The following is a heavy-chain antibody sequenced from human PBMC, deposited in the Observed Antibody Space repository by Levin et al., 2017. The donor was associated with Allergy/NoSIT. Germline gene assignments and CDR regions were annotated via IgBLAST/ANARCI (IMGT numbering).Heavy chain of an antibody. D-gene: IGHD6-13*01. CDR3: ARDWLSSSSWYVWYFDL. Sequence: GASVKVSCKASGGTFSSYAISWVRQAPGQGLEWMGRIIPILGIANYAQKFQGRVTITADKSTSTAYMELSSLRSEDTAVYYCARDWLSSSSWYVWYFDLWGRGTLVTVSS. V-gene: IGHV1-69*04. CDR1: GGTFSSYA. CDR2: IIPILGIA. J-gene: IGHJ2*01.